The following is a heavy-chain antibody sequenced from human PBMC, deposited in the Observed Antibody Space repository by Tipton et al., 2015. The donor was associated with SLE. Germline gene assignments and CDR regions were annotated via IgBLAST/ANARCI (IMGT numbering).Heavy chain of an antibody. CDR3: ARGTLAARRGLDY. J-gene: IGHJ4*02. CDR2: IYYSGST. Sequence: TLSLTCTVSGGSISSHYWSWIRQPPGKGLEWIGYIYYSGSTNYNPSLKSRVTILVDTSKNQFSLKLSSVTAADTAVYYCARGTLAARRGLDYWGQGTLVTVSS. D-gene: IGHD6-6*01. V-gene: IGHV4-59*08. CDR1: GGSISSHY.